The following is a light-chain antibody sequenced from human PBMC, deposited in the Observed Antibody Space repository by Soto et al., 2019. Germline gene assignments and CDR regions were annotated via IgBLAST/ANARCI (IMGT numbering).Light chain of an antibody. V-gene: IGKV3-15*01. CDR2: GAS. CDR3: QQYNNWPPIT. Sequence: EIVMKQSPATLSVSLGERGTLPCRARQSVRSNLAWYQQKSGQAPRLLTYGASTRATGIPARFSGSGSGTEFSLTIRSLQSEDFAVYYCQQYNNWPPITFGQGTRLEIK. CDR1: QSVRSN. J-gene: IGKJ5*01.